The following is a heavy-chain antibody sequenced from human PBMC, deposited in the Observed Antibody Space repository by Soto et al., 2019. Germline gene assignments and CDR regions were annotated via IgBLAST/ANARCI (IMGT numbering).Heavy chain of an antibody. CDR2: INPNSGDT. D-gene: IGHD6-6*01. Sequence: ASVKVSCKASGYTFTNYYMHWVRQAPGQGLEWMGWINPNSGDTNFAQKFQGRVTMTRDTSISTAYLELSRLRSDDTAVYYCARSVSTIAARPDYWGQGTLVTVSS. V-gene: IGHV1-2*02. J-gene: IGHJ4*02. CDR3: ARSVSTIAARPDY. CDR1: GYTFTNYY.